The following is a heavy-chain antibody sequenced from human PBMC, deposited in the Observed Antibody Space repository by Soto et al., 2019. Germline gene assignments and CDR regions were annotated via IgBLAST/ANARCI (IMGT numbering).Heavy chain of an antibody. V-gene: IGHV3-9*01. Sequence: PGGSLRLSCAASGFIFDYYAMHWVRQPPGKGLEWVSGISWNSGSIGYADSVKARFTISRDNDKNVLYLQMNSLRAEDTAFYYCAKDISGRGSFYYYFGMDVWGQGTTVTV. CDR3: AKDISGRGSFYYYFGMDV. D-gene: IGHD1-26*01. CDR1: GFIFDYYA. CDR2: ISWNSGSI. J-gene: IGHJ6*02.